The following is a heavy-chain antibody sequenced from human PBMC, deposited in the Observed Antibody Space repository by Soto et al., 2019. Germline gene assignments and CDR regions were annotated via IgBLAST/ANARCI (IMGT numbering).Heavy chain of an antibody. V-gene: IGHV3-48*01. Sequence: EQLVESGGGLVQPGGSLRLSCAASGFSFSTHYMNWVRQTPGKGLEWVSSINRDSIVIQYADSVKGRFTISRDNARNPLSLQMKSLRAEATAVDYCLKGDYYVGPGPLVTVSS. CDR3: LKGDYY. J-gene: IGHJ4*02. CDR1: GFSFSTHY. CDR2: INRDSIVI.